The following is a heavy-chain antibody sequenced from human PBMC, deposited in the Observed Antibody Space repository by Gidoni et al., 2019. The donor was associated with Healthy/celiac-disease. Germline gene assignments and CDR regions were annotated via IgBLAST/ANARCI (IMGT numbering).Heavy chain of an antibody. CDR3: ARQIAVAGGGDAFDI. CDR1: GGSISSYY. V-gene: IGHV4-59*08. J-gene: IGHJ3*02. D-gene: IGHD6-19*01. Sequence: QVQLQESGPGLMKPSETLSLTCTVSGGSISSYYWSWIRQPPGKGLEWIGYIYYSGSTNYNPSLKSRVTISVDTSKNQFSLKLSSVTAADTAVYYCARQIAVAGGGDAFDIWGQGTMVTVSS. CDR2: IYYSGST.